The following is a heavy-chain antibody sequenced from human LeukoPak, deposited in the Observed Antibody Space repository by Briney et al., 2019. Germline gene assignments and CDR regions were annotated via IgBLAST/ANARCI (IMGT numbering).Heavy chain of an antibody. D-gene: IGHD6-19*01. CDR1: GFTFSSYA. V-gene: IGHV3-30*18. CDR3: AKESEYSSGWSHFDY. Sequence: GGSLRLSCAASGFTFSSYAMSWVRQAPGKGLEWVAVVSYDGSNKYYADSVKGRFTISRDNSKNTLYLQMNSLRAEDTAVYYCAKESEYSSGWSHFDYWGQGTLVTVSS. J-gene: IGHJ4*02. CDR2: VSYDGSNK.